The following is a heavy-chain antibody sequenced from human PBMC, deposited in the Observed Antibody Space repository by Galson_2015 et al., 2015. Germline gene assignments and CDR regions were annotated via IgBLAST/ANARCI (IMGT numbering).Heavy chain of an antibody. CDR3: ARDHSRDGYNSFFDY. J-gene: IGHJ4*02. CDR2: ISYDGSNK. V-gene: IGHV3-30-3*01. Sequence: SLRLSCAASGFTFSSYAMHWVRQAPGKGLEWVAVISYDGSNKYYADSVKGRFTISRDNAKNSLYLQMNSLRAEDTAVYYCARDHSRDGYNSFFDYWGQGALVTVSS. CDR1: GFTFSSYA. D-gene: IGHD5-24*01.